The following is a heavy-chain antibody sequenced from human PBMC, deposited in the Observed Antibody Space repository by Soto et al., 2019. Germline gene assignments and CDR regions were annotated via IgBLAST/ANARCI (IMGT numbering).Heavy chain of an antibody. Sequence: GGSLRLSCAASGFTFSSYGMHWVRQAPGKGLEWVAVIWYDGSNKYYADSVKGRFTISRDNSKNTLYLQMNSLRSDDTAVYYCERDYYYGSGPWYWGQGTLVTVSS. V-gene: IGHV3-33*01. CDR2: IWYDGSNK. D-gene: IGHD3-10*01. CDR3: ERDYYYGSGPWY. CDR1: GFTFSSYG. J-gene: IGHJ4*02.